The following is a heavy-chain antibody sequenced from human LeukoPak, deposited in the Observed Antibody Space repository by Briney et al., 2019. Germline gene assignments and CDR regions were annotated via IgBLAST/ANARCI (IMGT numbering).Heavy chain of an antibody. CDR2: INTNSGKP. D-gene: IGHD3-22*01. J-gene: IGHJ4*02. V-gene: IGHV7-4-1*02. CDR1: GYTFTSYA. Sequence: GASVKVSCKASGYTFTSYAMNWVRQAPGQGLEWMGWINTNSGKPTYAQGFTGRFVFSLDTSVSTAYLQISSLEAGDTAVYYRARYYYDSSGNGNYLDYWGQGTLVTVSS. CDR3: ARYYYDSSGNGNYLDY.